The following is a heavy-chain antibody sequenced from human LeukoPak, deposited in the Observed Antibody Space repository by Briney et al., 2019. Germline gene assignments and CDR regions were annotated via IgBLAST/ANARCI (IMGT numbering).Heavy chain of an antibody. CDR3: AKDISSSWFTTDAFDI. J-gene: IGHJ3*02. Sequence: GGSLRLSCAASGFTFDDYAMHWVRQAPGKGLEWVSGISWNSGSIGYADSVKGRFTISRDNAKNSLYLQMNSLRAEDMALYYCAKDISSSWFTTDAFDIWGQGTMVTVSS. CDR1: GFTFDDYA. V-gene: IGHV3-9*03. CDR2: ISWNSGSI. D-gene: IGHD6-13*01.